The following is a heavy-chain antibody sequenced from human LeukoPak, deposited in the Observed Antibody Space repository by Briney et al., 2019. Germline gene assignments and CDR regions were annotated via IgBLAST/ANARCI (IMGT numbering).Heavy chain of an antibody. J-gene: IGHJ4*02. CDR2: ISGSGGST. CDR1: GFTFSSYS. V-gene: IGHV3-23*01. Sequence: GGSLRLSCAASGFTFSSYSMNWVRQAPGKGLELVSAISGSGGSTYYADSVKGRFTFSRDNSKNTLYLQMNSLRAEDTAVYYCAKDLFDCTNGVCRNYWGQGTLVTVSS. D-gene: IGHD2-8*01. CDR3: AKDLFDCTNGVCRNY.